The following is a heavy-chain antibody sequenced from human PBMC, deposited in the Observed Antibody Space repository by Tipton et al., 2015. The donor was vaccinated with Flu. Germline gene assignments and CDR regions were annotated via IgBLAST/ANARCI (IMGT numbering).Heavy chain of an antibody. J-gene: IGHJ4*02. V-gene: IGHV5-51*01. CDR2: IYPGDSDT. CDR1: GYRFLTSW. D-gene: IGHD4-11*01. Sequence: QLVQSGAEVKKPGESLRISCKGSGYRFLTSWIGWVRQMPGKGLQWMGMIYPGDSDTRYSPSFQDQVTISVDKSMSTAYLQWSSLKASDTAVYYCARLQLGWRQGDYWGQGTLATVSS. CDR3: ARLQLGWRQGDY.